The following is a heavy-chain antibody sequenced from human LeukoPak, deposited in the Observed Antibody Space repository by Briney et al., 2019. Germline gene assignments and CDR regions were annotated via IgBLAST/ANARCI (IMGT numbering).Heavy chain of an antibody. CDR2: IKSDGSFA. CDR1: GLTFSSFW. J-gene: IGHJ4*02. Sequence: GGSLRLSCAASGLTFSSFWMHWVRQAPGKGLVWVSRIKSDGSFATYPDSVKGRFTISRDNAMNTLYLQMNSLRAEDTAVYFCARDIYYDKSGSDYWGQGTLVTVSS. V-gene: IGHV3-74*01. D-gene: IGHD3-22*01. CDR3: ARDIYYDKSGSDY.